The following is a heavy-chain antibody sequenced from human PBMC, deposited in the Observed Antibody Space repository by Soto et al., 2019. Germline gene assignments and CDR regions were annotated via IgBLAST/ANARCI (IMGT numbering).Heavy chain of an antibody. Sequence: QVPLVQSGAEVKKPGASVKVSCKASGYTFTSYGISWVRQAPGQGLEWMGWISAYNGNTNYAQKLQGRVTMTTDTSTGTAYMELRGLRWDDTAVYYCARVAANYDSYDGGAFDIWGQGTMVTVSS. J-gene: IGHJ3*02. D-gene: IGHD3-3*01. CDR2: ISAYNGNT. V-gene: IGHV1-18*04. CDR1: GYTFTSYG. CDR3: ARVAANYDSYDGGAFDI.